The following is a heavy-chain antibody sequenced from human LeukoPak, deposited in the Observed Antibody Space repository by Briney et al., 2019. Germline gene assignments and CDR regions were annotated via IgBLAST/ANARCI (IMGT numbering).Heavy chain of an antibody. CDR3: ARVVYSSGWYYFDY. CDR2: IGTAGDT. Sequence: GGSLRLSCAASGFTFSSYGMHWVRQATGKGLEWVSAIGTAGDTYYPGSVKGRFTVSRENAKNSLYLQMNSLRAADTAVYYCARVVYSSGWYYFDYWGQGTLVSVSS. CDR1: GFTFSSYG. D-gene: IGHD6-19*01. V-gene: IGHV3-13*04. J-gene: IGHJ4*02.